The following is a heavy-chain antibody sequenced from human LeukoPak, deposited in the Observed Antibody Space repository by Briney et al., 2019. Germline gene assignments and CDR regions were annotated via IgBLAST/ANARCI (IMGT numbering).Heavy chain of an antibody. J-gene: IGHJ4*02. CDR2: IYHSGST. CDR3: ARNPHHDDDADEGFDY. CDR1: GYSISSGYY. V-gene: IGHV4-38-2*02. Sequence: PSETLSLTCTVSGYSISSGYYWGWIRQPPGKGLEWIGSIYHSGSTNYNPSLKSRVTMSVDTSKNQFSLKLSSVTAADTAIYYCARNPHHDDDADEGFDYWGQGTLVTVSS. D-gene: IGHD3-16*01.